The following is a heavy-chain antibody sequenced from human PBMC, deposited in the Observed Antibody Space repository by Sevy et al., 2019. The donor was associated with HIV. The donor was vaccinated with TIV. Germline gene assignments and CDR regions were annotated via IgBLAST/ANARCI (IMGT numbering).Heavy chain of an antibody. CDR3: ARARSGWSGHYYYGMDV. V-gene: IGHV3-53*01. CDR2: IYSGGST. Sequence: GGSLRLSCAASGFTVSSNYMSWVRQAPGKGLEWVSVIYSGGSTYYADSVKGRFTISRDNSKNTLYLQMNSLRAEDTAVYYCARARSGWSGHYYYGMDVWDQGTTVTVSS. J-gene: IGHJ6*02. D-gene: IGHD6-19*01. CDR1: GFTVSSNY.